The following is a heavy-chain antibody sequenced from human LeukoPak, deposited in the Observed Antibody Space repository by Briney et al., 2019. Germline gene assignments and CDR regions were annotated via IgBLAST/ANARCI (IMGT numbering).Heavy chain of an antibody. V-gene: IGHV4-59*01. J-gene: IGHJ6*02. CDR2: IYYSGST. CDR3: ARQYSSSWSSYYYGMDV. Sequence: SETLSLTCTVSGGSISSYYWSWLRQPPGKGLEWIGYIYYSGSTNYDPSLKSRVTISVDTSKDQFSLKLSSVTAADTAVYYCARQYSSSWSSYYYGMDVWGQGTTVTVSS. D-gene: IGHD6-13*01. CDR1: GGSISSYY.